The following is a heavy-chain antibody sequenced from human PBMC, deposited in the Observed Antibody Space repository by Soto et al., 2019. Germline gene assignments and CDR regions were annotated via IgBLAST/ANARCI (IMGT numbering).Heavy chain of an antibody. V-gene: IGHV1-18*04. Sequence: ASVKVSCKASGYTFTSYGISWVRQAPGQGLEWMGWISAYNGNTNYAQKLQGRVTMTTDTSTSTAYMELRSLRSDDTAVYYCARYIVVVPAAIALYYYYGMDVRGQGTTVTVSS. CDR2: ISAYNGNT. CDR3: ARYIVVVPAAIALYYYYGMDV. J-gene: IGHJ6*02. CDR1: GYTFTSYG. D-gene: IGHD2-2*01.